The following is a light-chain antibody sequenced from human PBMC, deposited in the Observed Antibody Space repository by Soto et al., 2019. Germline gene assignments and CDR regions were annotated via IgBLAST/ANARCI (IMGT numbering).Light chain of an antibody. CDR1: QVISTS. CDR3: QQADTFPIT. J-gene: IGKJ5*01. V-gene: IGKV1-9*01. CDR2: AAS. Sequence: DIQLTQSPSFLSPSIGESVPITCRASQVISTSLAWYQQKPGKAPKLLIYAASSLQSGVPSRFSGSGFGTDFTLTISSLQPEDSAIYYCQQADTFPITFGQGTRLEIK.